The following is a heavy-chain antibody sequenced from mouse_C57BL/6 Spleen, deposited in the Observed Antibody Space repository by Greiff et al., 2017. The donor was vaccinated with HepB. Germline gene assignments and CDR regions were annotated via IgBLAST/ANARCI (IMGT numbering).Heavy chain of an antibody. CDR3: ARHGTYDGYYDWYFDV. Sequence: EVMLVESGGGLVQPGGSLKLSCAASGFTFSDYYMYWVRQTPEKRLEWVAYISNGGGSTYYPDTVKGRFTISRDNAKNTLYLQMSRLKSEDTAMYYCARHGTYDGYYDWYFDVWGTGTTVTVSS. V-gene: IGHV5-12*01. CDR2: ISNGGGST. CDR1: GFTFSDYY. D-gene: IGHD2-3*01. J-gene: IGHJ1*03.